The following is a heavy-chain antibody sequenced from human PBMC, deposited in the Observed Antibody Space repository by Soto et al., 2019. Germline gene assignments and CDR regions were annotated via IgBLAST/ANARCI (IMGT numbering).Heavy chain of an antibody. CDR1: GFTFSSYG. J-gene: IGHJ2*01. CDR2: IWYDGSNK. CDR3: ARDRYGGNAYWYFDL. V-gene: IGHV3-33*01. Sequence: QVQLVESGGGVVQPGRSLRLSCAASGFTFSSYGMHWVRQAPGKGLEWVAVIWYDGSNKYYADSVKGRFTISRDNSKNTLDLQMNSLRAEDTAVYYCARDRYGGNAYWYFDLWGRGTLVTVSS. D-gene: IGHD4-17*01.